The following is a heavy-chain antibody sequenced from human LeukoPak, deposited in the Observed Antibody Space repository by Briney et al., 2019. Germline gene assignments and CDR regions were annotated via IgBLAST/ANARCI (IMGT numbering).Heavy chain of an antibody. Sequence: TGGSLRLSCVASGFTLSRYDMNWVRLAPGKGLEWVSYIHSGGNTIYYADSVKGRFTISRDFAKNSLYLQMNSLRAEDTAVYYCARKLTGTTYFDYWGQGTLVTVSS. CDR3: ARKLTGTTYFDY. V-gene: IGHV3-48*03. CDR2: IHSGGNTI. J-gene: IGHJ4*02. CDR1: GFTLSRYD. D-gene: IGHD1-1*01.